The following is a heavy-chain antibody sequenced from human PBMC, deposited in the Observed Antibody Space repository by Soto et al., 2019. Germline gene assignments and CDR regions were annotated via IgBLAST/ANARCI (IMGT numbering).Heavy chain of an antibody. J-gene: IGHJ4*01. D-gene: IGHD6-19*01. CDR3: AKDSGFLEVADSDDF. V-gene: IGHV3-15*07. CDR1: GFSFSSAW. Sequence: GGSLRLSCAASGFSFSSAWINWVRQTPGKGLEWVGRIKSKADGGTTDFAAPVKGRFAISRDDSKNTVSLQMDSLRGEDTGRYYCAKDSGFLEVADSDDFWGHGTLVTVSS. CDR2: IKSKADGGTT.